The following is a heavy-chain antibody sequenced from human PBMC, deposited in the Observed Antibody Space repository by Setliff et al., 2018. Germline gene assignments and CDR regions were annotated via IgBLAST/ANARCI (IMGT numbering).Heavy chain of an antibody. Sequence: SVKVSCKASGGTFSSYAISWVRQAPGQGLEWMGGIIPILGIANYAQKFQGRVTITADESTSTAYMELRSLRSDDTAVYYCARVMGSWELLRGYYYYGMDVWGQGTTVTVSS. V-gene: IGHV1-69*10. CDR2: IIPILGIA. J-gene: IGHJ6*02. CDR1: GGTFSSYA. CDR3: ARVMGSWELLRGYYYYGMDV. D-gene: IGHD1-26*01.